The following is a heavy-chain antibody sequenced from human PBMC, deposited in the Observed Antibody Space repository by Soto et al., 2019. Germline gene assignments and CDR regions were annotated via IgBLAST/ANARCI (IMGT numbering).Heavy chain of an antibody. Sequence: GESLKISCKGSGYSFTSYWIGWVRQMPGKGLEWLGIIYPGDSDTRYSPSFQGQVTILADKSISTAYLQWSSLQASDTAMYYCARQGQDYGDFLPDYWGQGTLVTVSS. CDR1: GYSFTSYW. CDR2: IYPGDSDT. V-gene: IGHV5-51*01. J-gene: IGHJ4*02. D-gene: IGHD4-17*01. CDR3: ARQGQDYGDFLPDY.